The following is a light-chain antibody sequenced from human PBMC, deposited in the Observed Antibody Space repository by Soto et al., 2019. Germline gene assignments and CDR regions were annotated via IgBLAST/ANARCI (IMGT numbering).Light chain of an antibody. CDR1: QTISNW. V-gene: IGKV1-5*01. Sequence: DIQMTQSPSTLPASVGDRVTITCRASQTISNWLAWYQQKPRTAPKVLIYHASNLQSGVPSRFSGSGSGTEFTLTISRLQPDDFATYYCQQYNSYSFGQGTKVDIK. CDR3: QQYNSYS. CDR2: HAS. J-gene: IGKJ1*01.